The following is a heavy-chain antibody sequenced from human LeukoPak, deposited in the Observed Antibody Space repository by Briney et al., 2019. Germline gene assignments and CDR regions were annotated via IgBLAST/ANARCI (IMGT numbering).Heavy chain of an antibody. Sequence: GGSLRLSCAASGFTFSSYWMSWVRQAPGKGLEWVANIKQDGSERYYVDSVKGRFTISRDNAKNSLYQQMNSLRAEDTAVYYCARDDCSSISCYHNWFDPWGQGTLVTVSS. CDR3: ARDDCSSISCYHNWFDP. D-gene: IGHD2-2*01. CDR1: GFTFSSYW. V-gene: IGHV3-7*01. CDR2: IKQDGSER. J-gene: IGHJ5*02.